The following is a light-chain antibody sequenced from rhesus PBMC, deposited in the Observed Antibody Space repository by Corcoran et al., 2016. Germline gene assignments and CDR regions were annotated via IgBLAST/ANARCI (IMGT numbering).Light chain of an antibody. J-gene: IGKJ4*01. Sequence: DIQMTQSPSSLSASVGDTVTITCRASQGISSYLNWFQQKPGKAPNLLIYDASSLESGVTSRFSGSGAGTDFTRTISSLQPEDFAAYYCLQHNSYPLTFGGGTKVEIK. V-gene: IGKV1-28*03. CDR2: DAS. CDR1: QGISSY. CDR3: LQHNSYPLT.